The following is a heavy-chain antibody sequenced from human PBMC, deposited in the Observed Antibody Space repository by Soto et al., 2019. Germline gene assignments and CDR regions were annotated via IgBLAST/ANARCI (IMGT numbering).Heavy chain of an antibody. Sequence: GGSLRLSCAASGFTFSNAWMSWVRQAPGKGLEWVGRIKSKTDGGTTDYAAPVKGRFTISRDDSKNTLYLQMNSLKTEDTAVYDCTTASYADYNLDYWGQGTLVTVSS. CDR3: TTASYADYNLDY. V-gene: IGHV3-15*01. CDR2: IKSKTDGGTT. D-gene: IGHD4-17*01. CDR1: GFTFSNAW. J-gene: IGHJ4*02.